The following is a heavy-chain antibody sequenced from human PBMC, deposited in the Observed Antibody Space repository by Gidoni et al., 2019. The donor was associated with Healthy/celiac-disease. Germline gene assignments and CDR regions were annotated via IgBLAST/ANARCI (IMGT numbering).Heavy chain of an antibody. V-gene: IGHV3-33*01. CDR1: GCTFSSYG. Sequence: QVQLVESGGGVVQPGRSLRLSWAASGCTFSSYGMHWVRQAPGKGLELVAVIWYDGSNKYYADSVKGRFTISRDNSKNTLYLQMNSLRAEDTAVYYCARDPAEMATITSAFDIWGQGTMVTVSS. CDR3: ARDPAEMATITSAFDI. J-gene: IGHJ3*02. D-gene: IGHD5-12*01. CDR2: IWYDGSNK.